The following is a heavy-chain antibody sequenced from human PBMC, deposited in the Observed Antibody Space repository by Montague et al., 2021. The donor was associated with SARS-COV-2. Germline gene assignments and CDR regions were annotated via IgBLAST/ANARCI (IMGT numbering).Heavy chain of an antibody. V-gene: IGHV6-1*01. D-gene: IGHD2-2*01. CDR2: TYYRSKWYN. CDR3: ARIPVGSKYYFDF. CDR1: GDSVSSNLAT. Sequence: CVIPGDSVSSNLATWNWIRQSPSRGLEWLGRTYYRSKWYNDYAESVKSRITIDPDTSKHQFSLHLNSVTPEDTAVYYCARIPVGSKYYFDFWGQGTLVTVSS. J-gene: IGHJ4*02.